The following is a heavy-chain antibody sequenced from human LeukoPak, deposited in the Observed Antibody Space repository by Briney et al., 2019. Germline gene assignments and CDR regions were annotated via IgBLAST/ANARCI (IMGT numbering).Heavy chain of an antibody. CDR1: GFTFSNYG. CDR2: ISNDGSNR. Sequence: GGSLRLSCAASGFTFSNYGMHWVRQAPDKGLEWVAVISNDGSNRYYADSVKGQFTISRDNSKNTLSLQMNSLRAEDTALYYCAKDLSRFYYYGMDVWGQGTTVTVSS. D-gene: IGHD3-3*01. V-gene: IGHV3-30*18. CDR3: AKDLSRFYYYGMDV. J-gene: IGHJ6*02.